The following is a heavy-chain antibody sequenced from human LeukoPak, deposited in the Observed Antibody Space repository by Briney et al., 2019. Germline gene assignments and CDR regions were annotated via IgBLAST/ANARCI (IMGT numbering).Heavy chain of an antibody. D-gene: IGHD2-2*01. CDR1: GGSISSHY. V-gene: IGHV4-59*08. J-gene: IGHJ5*02. CDR2: MYYSGNT. Sequence: SDTLSLTCSVSGGSISSHYWSWIRQPPGKGLEWIAHMYYSGNTKYNPSLNSRVTISVDTSKTQFSLKLSSATAADTAVYYCARHHIAVGDISWGQGTLVTVSS. CDR3: ARHHIAVGDIS.